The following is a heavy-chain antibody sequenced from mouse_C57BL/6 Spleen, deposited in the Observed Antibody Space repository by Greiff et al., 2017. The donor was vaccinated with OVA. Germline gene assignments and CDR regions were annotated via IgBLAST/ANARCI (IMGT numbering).Heavy chain of an antibody. CDR2: LRSKSSNYAT. Sequence: EVQLVESGGGLVQPKGSLKLSCAASGFTFNTYAMHWVRQAPGKGLEWVARLRSKSSNYATYYADSVKDRFTISRDESQSMLYLQMNNLKTEDTAVYYCEGEGFLNYFDYWGQGTTLTVSS. J-gene: IGHJ2*01. V-gene: IGHV10-3*01. CDR1: GFTFNTYA. CDR3: EGEGFLNYFDY.